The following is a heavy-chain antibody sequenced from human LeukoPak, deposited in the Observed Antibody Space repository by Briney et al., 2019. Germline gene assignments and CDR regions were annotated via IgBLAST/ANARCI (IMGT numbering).Heavy chain of an antibody. Sequence: GGSLRLSCAASGFPFSTYEMHWVRQTTGKGLEWVSAIGTAGDTYYPGSVKGRFTISRENAKNSLYLQMNSLRAGDTAVYYCARQTIFGVVITYWYFDLWGRGTLVTVSS. J-gene: IGHJ2*01. D-gene: IGHD3-3*01. V-gene: IGHV3-13*01. CDR2: IGTAGDT. CDR1: GFPFSTYE. CDR3: ARQTIFGVVITYWYFDL.